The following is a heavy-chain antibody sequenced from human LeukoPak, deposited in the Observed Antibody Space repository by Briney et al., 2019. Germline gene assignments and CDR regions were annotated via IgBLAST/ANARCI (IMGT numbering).Heavy chain of an antibody. Sequence: RASVKVSCKASRGSLSSYGFSWVRQAPGQGLDWMGGIIPLFKTAKYAQKFQDRVTITADESSSTVYMELSSLRSEDTAVYYCARADYDDYGNWALEAFDYWGQGTLVTVSS. CDR1: RGSLSSYG. V-gene: IGHV1-69*13. J-gene: IGHJ4*02. CDR3: ARADYDDYGNWALEAFDY. D-gene: IGHD4-17*01. CDR2: IIPLFKTA.